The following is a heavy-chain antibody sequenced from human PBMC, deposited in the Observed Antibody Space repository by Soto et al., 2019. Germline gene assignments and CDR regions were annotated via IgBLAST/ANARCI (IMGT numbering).Heavy chain of an antibody. J-gene: IGHJ6*02. V-gene: IGHV3-30*18. Sequence: QVQLVESGGGVVQPGRSLRLSCAASGFTFSSYGMHWVRQAPGKGLEWVAVISYDGSNKYYADSVKGRFTISRDNSKNTLYLQMNSLRAEDTAVYYCAKDFIAVAGTARGGGYGMDVWGQGTTVTVSS. CDR1: GFTFSSYG. CDR3: AKDFIAVAGTARGGGYGMDV. D-gene: IGHD6-19*01. CDR2: ISYDGSNK.